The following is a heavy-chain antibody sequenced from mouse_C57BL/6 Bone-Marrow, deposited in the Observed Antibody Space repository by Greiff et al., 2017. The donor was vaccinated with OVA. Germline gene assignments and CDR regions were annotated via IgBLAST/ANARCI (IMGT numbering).Heavy chain of an antibody. CDR2: IYPGNSDT. V-gene: IGHV1-5*01. Sequence: EVQLQQSGTVLARPGASVKMSCKTSGYTFTSYWMHWVKQRPGQGLEWIGAIYPGNSDTSYNQKFNGKAKLTAVTSASTAYMELSSLTNEDSAVDYCTIYYDYADWYFDVWGTGTTVTVSS. D-gene: IGHD2-4*01. CDR1: GYTFTSYW. CDR3: TIYYDYADWYFDV. J-gene: IGHJ1*03.